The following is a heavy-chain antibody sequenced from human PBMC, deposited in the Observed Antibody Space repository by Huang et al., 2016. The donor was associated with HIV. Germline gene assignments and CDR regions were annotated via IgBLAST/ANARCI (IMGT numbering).Heavy chain of an antibody. CDR1: GFTVSTNY. J-gene: IGHJ4*02. CDR2: MYSGGTT. CDR3: AKEGDTGAALGY. V-gene: IGHV3-53*01. Sequence: EVQLVESGGGLIQPGGSLRLSCAASGFTVSTNYITWVRQAQGKGLEWGSLMYSGGTTYYADSVKGRFTISRDDSENTLYLHMTSLRAGDTAVYYCAKEGDTGAALGYWGQGTLVTVS. D-gene: IGHD2-8*02.